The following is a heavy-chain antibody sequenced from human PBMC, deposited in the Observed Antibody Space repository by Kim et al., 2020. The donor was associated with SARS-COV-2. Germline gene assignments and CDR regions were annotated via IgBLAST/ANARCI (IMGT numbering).Heavy chain of an antibody. CDR2: I. CDR3: ASNYGSVNFDY. V-gene: IGHV3-21*01. J-gene: IGHJ4*02. Sequence: IYYADSVKGRFTISRDNAKNSLYLQMNSLRAEDTAVYYCASNYGSVNFDYWGQGTLVTVSS. D-gene: IGHD3-10*01.